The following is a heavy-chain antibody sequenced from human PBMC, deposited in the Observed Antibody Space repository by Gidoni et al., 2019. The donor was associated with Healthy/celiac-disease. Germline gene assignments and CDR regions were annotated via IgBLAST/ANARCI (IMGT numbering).Heavy chain of an antibody. CDR3: AREHIVVVTANAFDI. D-gene: IGHD2-21*02. Sequence: QVQLVESGGGVVQPGRSLRLSCAASGFPFSSYAMHWVRQAPGKGLEWVAVISYDGRNKYYADSVKGRFTIYRDNSKNTLYLQMISLRAEDTAVYYCAREHIVVVTANAFDIWGQGTMVTVSS. J-gene: IGHJ3*02. V-gene: IGHV3-30-3*01. CDR2: ISYDGRNK. CDR1: GFPFSSYA.